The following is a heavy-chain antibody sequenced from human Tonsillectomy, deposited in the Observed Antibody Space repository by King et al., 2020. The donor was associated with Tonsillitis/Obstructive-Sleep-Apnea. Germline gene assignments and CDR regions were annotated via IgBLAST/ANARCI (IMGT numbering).Heavy chain of an antibody. CDR2: TRNKANSYTT. V-gene: IGHV3-72*01. D-gene: IGHD1-26*01. CDR1: GFTLSDHY. CDR3: ARGVGKEGP. Sequence: VQLVESGGGLVQPGGSLRLSCAASGFTLSDHYMDWVRQAPGKGLEWVGRTRNKANSYTTEYAASVKGRFTTSKDDSKNSLYLQRNSLKTEDAAVYYCARGVGKEGPWGQGTLVTVSS. J-gene: IGHJ5*02.